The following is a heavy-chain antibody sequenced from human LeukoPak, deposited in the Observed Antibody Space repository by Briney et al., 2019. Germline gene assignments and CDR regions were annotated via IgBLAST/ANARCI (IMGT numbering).Heavy chain of an antibody. CDR1: GGSINSYY. CDR3: ARGGGGD. V-gene: IGHV4-59*01. CDR2: IYYSGST. J-gene: IGHJ4*02. D-gene: IGHD3-16*01. Sequence: PSETLSLTCTVSGGSINSYYWSWIRQPPGKGLEWIGYIYYSGSTNYNPSLKSRVTISVDTSKNQFSLKLSSVTAADTAVYYCARGGGGDWGQGTLVTVSS.